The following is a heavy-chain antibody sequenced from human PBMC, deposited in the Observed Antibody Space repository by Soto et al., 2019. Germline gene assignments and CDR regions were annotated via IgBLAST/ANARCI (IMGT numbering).Heavy chain of an antibody. Sequence: ASVKVSCKASGYTFTSYGISWVRQAPGQGLEWMGWISAYNGNTNYAQKLQGRVTMTTDTSTSTAYMELRSLRSDDTAVYSCARDRRAAAGPGALFDYWGQGTLVTVSS. CDR2: ISAYNGNT. CDR1: GYTFTSYG. V-gene: IGHV1-18*01. D-gene: IGHD6-13*01. J-gene: IGHJ4*02. CDR3: ARDRRAAAGPGALFDY.